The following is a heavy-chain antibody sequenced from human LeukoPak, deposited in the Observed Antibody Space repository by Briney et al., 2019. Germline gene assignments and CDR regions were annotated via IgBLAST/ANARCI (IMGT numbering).Heavy chain of an antibody. CDR1: GGTFSSYA. J-gene: IGHJ4*02. D-gene: IGHD1-26*01. V-gene: IGHV1-69*13. CDR2: IIPIFGTA. CDR3: ARVGVSGSWGAFDY. Sequence: ASVKVSCKASGGTFSSYAISWVRQAPGQGLEWMGGIIPIFGTANYAQKFQGRVTITADESTSTAYMELSSLRSEETAVYYCARVGVSGSWGAFDYWGQGTLVTVSS.